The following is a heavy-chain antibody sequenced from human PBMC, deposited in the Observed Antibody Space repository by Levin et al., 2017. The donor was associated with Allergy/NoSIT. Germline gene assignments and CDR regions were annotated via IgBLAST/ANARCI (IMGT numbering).Heavy chain of an antibody. D-gene: IGHD3-10*01. CDR3: ARDSLYYGSGSDGYFDY. V-gene: IGHV4-39*07. Sequence: SETLSLTCTVSGGSISSSSYYWGWIRQPPGKGLEWIGSIYYSGSTYYNPSLKSRVTISVDTSKNQFSLKLSSVTAADTAVYYCARDSLYYGSGSDGYFDYWGQGTLVTVSS. J-gene: IGHJ4*02. CDR1: GGSISSSSYY. CDR2: IYYSGST.